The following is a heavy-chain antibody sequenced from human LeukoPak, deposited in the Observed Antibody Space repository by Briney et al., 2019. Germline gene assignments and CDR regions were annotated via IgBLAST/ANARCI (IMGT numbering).Heavy chain of an antibody. CDR2: IYPGDSDT. J-gene: IGHJ6*03. CDR3: ARHGDHYYYYMDV. Sequence: GESLKISCKGSGHSFTSYWIGWVRQMPGKGLEWMGIIYPGDSDTRYSPSFQGQVTISADKSISTAYLQWSSLKASDTAMYYCARHGDHYYYYMDVWGKGTTVTVSS. V-gene: IGHV5-51*01. CDR1: GHSFTSYW.